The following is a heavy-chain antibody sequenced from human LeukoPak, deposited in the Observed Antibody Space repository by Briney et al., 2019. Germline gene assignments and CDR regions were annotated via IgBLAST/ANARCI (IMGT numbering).Heavy chain of an antibody. CDR3: ARGNSGSYSQDWFDP. CDR1: GFTFDDYD. CDR2: ISWNSGTI. Sequence: GGSLRLSCAASGFTFDDYDMHWVRHAPGKGLEWVSGISWNSGTIVYADSVKGRFTISRDNAKNSLYLQMNSRRDDDMALYYCARGNSGSYSQDWFDPWGEGTLVTVSS. J-gene: IGHJ5*02. V-gene: IGHV3-9*03. D-gene: IGHD1-26*01.